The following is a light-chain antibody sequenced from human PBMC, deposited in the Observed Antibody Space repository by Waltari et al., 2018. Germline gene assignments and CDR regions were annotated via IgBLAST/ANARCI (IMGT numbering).Light chain of an antibody. V-gene: IGKV1-16*02. J-gene: IGKJ4*01. CDR3: QQYNSFPVT. CDR2: DAC. CDR1: QGIAKH. Sequence: DIQMTQSPSSLSASVGDRVTITGRASQGIAKHLAWSRQKPGKDPKYLIYDACRLQSGFPSKFSRSGSVTHFTLTITNLQPQYFATYYCQQYNSFPVTFGRGTMVEI.